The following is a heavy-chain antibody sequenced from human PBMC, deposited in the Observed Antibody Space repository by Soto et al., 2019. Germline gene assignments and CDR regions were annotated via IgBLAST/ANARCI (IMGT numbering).Heavy chain of an antibody. V-gene: IGHV4-61*01. D-gene: IGHD3-10*01. Sequence: LSLTCTVSGGSVSSGSYYWSWIRQPPGKGLEWIGYIYYSGSTNYNPSLKSRVTISVDTSKNQFSLKLSSVTAADTAVYYCARSNYYGSGSYFDYWGQGTLVTVSS. CDR2: IYYSGST. CDR1: GGSVSSGSYY. J-gene: IGHJ4*02. CDR3: ARSNYYGSGSYFDY.